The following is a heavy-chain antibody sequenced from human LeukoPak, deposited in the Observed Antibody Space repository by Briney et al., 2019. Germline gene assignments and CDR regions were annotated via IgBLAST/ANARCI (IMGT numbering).Heavy chain of an antibody. CDR2: INHSWST. D-gene: IGHD6-13*01. CDR3: ASLAAAGTPGDY. V-gene: IGHV4-38-2*02. CDR1: GYSISNNFY. J-gene: IGHJ4*02. Sequence: SETLSLTCTVSGYSISNNFYWAWIRQSPGKGLEWIVGINHSWSTNYNPSLKSRVTISVDKSKNQFSLKLSSVTAADTAVYYCASLAAAGTPGDYWGQGTLVTVSS.